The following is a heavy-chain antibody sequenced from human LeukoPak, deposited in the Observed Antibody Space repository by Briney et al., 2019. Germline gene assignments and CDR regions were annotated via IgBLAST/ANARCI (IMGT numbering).Heavy chain of an antibody. V-gene: IGHV3-48*01. CDR1: GFTFSTYS. Sequence: GGSLRLSCAASGFTFSTYSMNWVRQAPGKGLEWISYISSSSSTIYYADSVKGRFTISRDNAKNSLYLQMNSLRAEDTAVYYCARGSTYYDSSGQVPFDYWGQGTLVTVSS. CDR2: ISSSSSTI. D-gene: IGHD3-22*01. J-gene: IGHJ4*02. CDR3: ARGSTYYDSSGQVPFDY.